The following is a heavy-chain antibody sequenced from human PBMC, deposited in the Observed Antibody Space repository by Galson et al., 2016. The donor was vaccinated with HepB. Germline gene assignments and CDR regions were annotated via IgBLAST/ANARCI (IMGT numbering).Heavy chain of an antibody. V-gene: IGHV5-10-1*01. CDR2: IDPSDSYT. CDR1: GFSFTSYW. J-gene: IGHJ4*02. Sequence: QSGAEVKKPGESLRISCKASGFSFTSYWISWVRQMPGKGLEYMGRIDPSDSYTNYSPSFQGHVPISADKSINTAYLQWSSLRASDTGMYFCASRPGLPGYWGQGTLVTVSS. CDR3: ASRPGLPGY. D-gene: IGHD4-11*01.